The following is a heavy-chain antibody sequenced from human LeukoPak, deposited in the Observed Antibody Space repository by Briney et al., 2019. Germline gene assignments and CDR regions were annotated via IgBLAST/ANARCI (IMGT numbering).Heavy chain of an antibody. CDR1: GFTFSSYA. J-gene: IGHJ4*02. Sequence: GGSLRLSCAAPGFTFSSYAMSWVRQAPGKGLEWVSAISGSGGSTYYADSVKGRFTISRDNSKNTLYLQMNGLGAEDTAVYYCARELNGYGYYFFDYWGPGTLVTVSS. V-gene: IGHV3-23*01. D-gene: IGHD3-16*01. CDR2: ISGSGGST. CDR3: ARELNGYGYYFFDY.